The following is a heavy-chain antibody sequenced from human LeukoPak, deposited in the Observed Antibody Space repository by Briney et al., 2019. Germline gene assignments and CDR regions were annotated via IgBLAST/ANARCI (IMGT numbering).Heavy chain of an antibody. V-gene: IGHV4-30-2*01. J-gene: IGHJ4*02. CDR1: GGSISSGGYY. D-gene: IGHD3/OR15-3a*01. CDR2: IYHSGST. CDR3: ASGAQGIFGRY. Sequence: SETLSLTCTVSGGSISSGGYYWSWIRQPPGKGLGLIGYIYHSGSTYYNPSLKSRLTISVDRSKKQFSLKLSSVTAADTAVYYCASGAQGIFGRYWGQGTLVTVSS.